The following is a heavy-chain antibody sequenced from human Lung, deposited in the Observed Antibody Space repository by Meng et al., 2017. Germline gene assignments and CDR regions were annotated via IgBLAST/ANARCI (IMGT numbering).Heavy chain of an antibody. CDR2: INHSGST. V-gene: IGHV4-34*01. D-gene: IGHD4-11*01. Sequence: QVRLKRGGAGLLKPSQTLSLTCVFSGGSFSDYYWSWIRQPPGKGLEWIGEINHSGSTNYNPSLESRATISVDTSQNNLSLKLSSVTAADSAVYYCARGPTTMAHDFDYWGQGTLVTVSS. CDR3: ARGPTTMAHDFDY. CDR1: GGSFSDYY. J-gene: IGHJ4*02.